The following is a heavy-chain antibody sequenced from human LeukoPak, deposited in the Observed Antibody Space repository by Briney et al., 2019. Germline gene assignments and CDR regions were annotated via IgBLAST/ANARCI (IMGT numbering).Heavy chain of an antibody. J-gene: IGHJ6*02. CDR3: AREKSYGDYGPDYYYGMDV. V-gene: IGHV1-18*01. CDR2: ISAYNGNT. CDR1: GYTFTSYG. Sequence: GASVKVSCKASGYTFTSYGISWVRQAPGQGLEWMGWISAYNGNTNYAQKLQGRVTMTTDTSTSTAYMELRSLRSDDTAVYYCAREKSYGDYGPDYYYGMDVWGQGTTVTVSS. D-gene: IGHD4-17*01.